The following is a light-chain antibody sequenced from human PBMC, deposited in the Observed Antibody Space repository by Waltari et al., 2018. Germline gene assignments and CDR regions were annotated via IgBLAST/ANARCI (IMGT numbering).Light chain of an antibody. CDR1: SSNTWAGYG. Sequence: QSVLTQPPSLSGAPAPRLTISCTGSSSNTWAGYGLQCYREVPGTAPKLLIYDNRNRPSGVPARFSGSKSGTSASLAITGLQAEDEADYYCQSYDSSLRGFYVFGTGTKVTV. V-gene: IGLV1-40*01. CDR3: QSYDSSLRGFYV. J-gene: IGLJ1*01. CDR2: DNR.